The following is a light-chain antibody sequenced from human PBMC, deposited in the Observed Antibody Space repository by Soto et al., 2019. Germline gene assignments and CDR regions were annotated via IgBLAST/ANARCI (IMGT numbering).Light chain of an antibody. CDR3: ASWDDTLSVPI. V-gene: IGLV2-14*01. CDR2: EVS. CDR1: SSDVGAYDY. Sequence: QSVLTQPASVSGSPGQSITISCSGTSSDVGAYDYVSWYQQYPGKAPKLMISEVSYRPSGVSHRFSGSKSGNTASLTISGLQAEDEADYYCASWDDTLSVPIFGGGTKLTVL. J-gene: IGLJ2*01.